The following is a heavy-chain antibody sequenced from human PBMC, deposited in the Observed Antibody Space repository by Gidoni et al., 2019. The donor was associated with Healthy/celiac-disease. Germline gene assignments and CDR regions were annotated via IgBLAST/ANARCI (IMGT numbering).Heavy chain of an antibody. CDR3: TRHKVTTLLRGEYYYGMDV. CDR2: IRSKANSYAT. Sequence: VGRIRSKANSYATAYAASVKGRFTISRDDSKNTAYLQMNSLKTEDTAVYYGTRHKVTTLLRGEYYYGMDVWGQGTTVTVSS. V-gene: IGHV3-73*01. D-gene: IGHD4-4*01. J-gene: IGHJ6*02.